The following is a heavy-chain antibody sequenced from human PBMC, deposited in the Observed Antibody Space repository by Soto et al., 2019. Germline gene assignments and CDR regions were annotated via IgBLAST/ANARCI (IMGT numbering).Heavy chain of an antibody. CDR2: ISPYNGNT. J-gene: IGHJ4*02. V-gene: IGHV1-18*01. D-gene: IGHD3-9*01. CDR1: GYTFINFG. Sequence: EASVNVSCKASGYTFINFGITWVRQAPGQGLEWMGWISPYNGNTDYAQKFQGRVTLTTDTSTSTAYMELRSLRSDDTAVYYCASLDILTGKKNDNWGQGTLVTVSS. CDR3: ASLDILTGKKNDN.